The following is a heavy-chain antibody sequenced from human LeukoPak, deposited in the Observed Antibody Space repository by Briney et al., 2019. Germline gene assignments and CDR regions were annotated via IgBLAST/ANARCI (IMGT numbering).Heavy chain of an antibody. Sequence: ASVKVSCKASGYTFTSYDINWVRQATGQGLEWMGWMNPNSGNTGYAQKFQGRVTITRNTSISTAYMELSSLRSEDTAVYYCARGRKVATRYYYYYMDVWGKGTTVTVSS. CDR1: GYTFTSYD. J-gene: IGHJ6*03. V-gene: IGHV1-8*03. CDR3: ARGRKVATRYYYYYMDV. CDR2: MNPNSGNT. D-gene: IGHD5-12*01.